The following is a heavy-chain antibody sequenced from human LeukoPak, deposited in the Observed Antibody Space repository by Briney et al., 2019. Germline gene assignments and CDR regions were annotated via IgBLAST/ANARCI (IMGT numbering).Heavy chain of an antibody. V-gene: IGHV4-34*09. J-gene: IGHJ4*02. CDR1: GGSFSGYY. CDR2: INHSGST. Sequence: KTSETLSLTCAVYGGSFSGYYWSWIRQPPGKGLEWIGEINHSGSTNYNPSLKSRVTISVDTSKNQFSPKLSSVTAADTAVYYCARNGLPQFFGVDYWGQGTLVTVSS. D-gene: IGHD3-16*01. CDR3: ARNGLPQFFGVDY.